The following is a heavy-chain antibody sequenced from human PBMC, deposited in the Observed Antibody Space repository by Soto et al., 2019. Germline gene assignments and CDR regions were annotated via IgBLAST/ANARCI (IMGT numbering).Heavy chain of an antibody. CDR2: ISAYNGNT. CDR3: AEEGSPAYNGPAP. Sequence: GASVKVSCKASGYTFTSYYMHWVRQAPGQGLEWMGWISAYNGNTNYAQKFQGRVTMTTDTSTSTAYMELRSLRSDDTAVYYCAEEGSPAYNGPAPWGKGTLVTVSS. V-gene: IGHV1-18*04. D-gene: IGHD1-1*01. CDR1: GYTFTSYY. J-gene: IGHJ5*02.